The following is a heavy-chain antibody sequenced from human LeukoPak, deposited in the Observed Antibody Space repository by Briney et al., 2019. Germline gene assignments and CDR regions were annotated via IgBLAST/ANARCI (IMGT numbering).Heavy chain of an antibody. Sequence: GGSLRLSCAASGFTFSGYWMSWVRQAPGKGLEWVANIKQDGSDKYYVDSVKGRFTISRDNAENSLYLQVNSLRAEDTAVYYCARDKVVGATLFDYWGQGTLVTVAS. CDR2: IKQDGSDK. D-gene: IGHD1-26*01. CDR1: GFTFSGYW. V-gene: IGHV3-7*01. J-gene: IGHJ4*02. CDR3: ARDKVVGATLFDY.